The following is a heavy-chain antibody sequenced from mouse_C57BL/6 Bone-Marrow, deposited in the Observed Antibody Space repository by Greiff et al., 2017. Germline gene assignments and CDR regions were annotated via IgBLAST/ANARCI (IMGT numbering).Heavy chain of an antibody. D-gene: IGHD1-1*01. J-gene: IGHJ4*01. CDR3: ARYGNYDAMDY. CDR2: IHPNSGST. Sequence: QVQLQQPGAELVKPGASVKLSCKASGYTFTSYWMHWVKQRPGQGLEWIGMIHPNSGSTNYNEKFKSKATFTADTSSNTAYMQLSSLTTEDSAIYYCARYGNYDAMDYWGQGTSVTVSS. V-gene: IGHV1-64*01. CDR1: GYTFTSYW.